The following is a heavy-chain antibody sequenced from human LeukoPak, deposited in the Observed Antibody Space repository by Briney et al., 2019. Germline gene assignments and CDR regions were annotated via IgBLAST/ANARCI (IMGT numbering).Heavy chain of an antibody. V-gene: IGHV1-69*01. CDR3: ARGQTRDCSGGNCYFYYFDY. Sequence: ASVKVSCKASGGTFSSYAISWVRQAPGQGLEWMGGIIPMFGTTNYAQKFQGRVTITADESTSTAYMELSSLRSEDTAVYYCARGQTRDCSGGNCYFYYFDYWGQGTLVTVSS. D-gene: IGHD2-15*01. CDR2: IIPMFGTT. J-gene: IGHJ4*02. CDR1: GGTFSSYA.